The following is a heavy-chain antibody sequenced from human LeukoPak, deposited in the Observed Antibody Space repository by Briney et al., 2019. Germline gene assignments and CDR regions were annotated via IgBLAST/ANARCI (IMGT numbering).Heavy chain of an antibody. D-gene: IGHD3-10*01. V-gene: IGHV3-33*01. J-gene: IGHJ3*02. CDR3: ARDRRYGSGYYYKNDALDI. Sequence: PGRSLRLSCAASGFTFSTYGMHWVRQAPGKGLEWVAVIWYDGTNKYYADSVNGRFTISRDNSKNTVYVRMNSLRAEDTAVYSCARDRRYGSGYYYKNDALDIWGQGTMVTVSS. CDR2: IWYDGTNK. CDR1: GFTFSTYG.